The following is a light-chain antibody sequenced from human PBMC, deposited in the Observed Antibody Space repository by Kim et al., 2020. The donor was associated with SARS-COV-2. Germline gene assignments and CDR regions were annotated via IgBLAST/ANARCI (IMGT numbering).Light chain of an antibody. Sequence: EIVMTQSPATLSVSPGERATLSCRASPSVSSNLAWYQQKPGQAPRLLIYGASIRATGIPARFSGSGSGTEFTLTITILQSEDFAVYYCQQYNNWPGTFGQGTKLEI. CDR2: GAS. J-gene: IGKJ2*01. V-gene: IGKV3D-15*03. CDR3: QQYNNWPGT. CDR1: PSVSSN.